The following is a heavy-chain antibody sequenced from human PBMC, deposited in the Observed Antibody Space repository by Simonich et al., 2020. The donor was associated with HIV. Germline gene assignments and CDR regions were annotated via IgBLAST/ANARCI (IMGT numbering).Heavy chain of an antibody. CDR2: INPTRGGT. Sequence: QVQLVQSGAEVKKPGASVKVSCKASGYTFTGYYMHWVRQAPGQGLEEMGWINPTRGGTNYAQKFQGRVTMTRDTSISTAYMELSRLRSDDTAVYYCARGGYFDWLSNPDYWGQGTLVTVSS. J-gene: IGHJ4*02. CDR3: ARGGYFDWLSNPDY. V-gene: IGHV1-2*02. D-gene: IGHD3-9*01. CDR1: GYTFTGYY.